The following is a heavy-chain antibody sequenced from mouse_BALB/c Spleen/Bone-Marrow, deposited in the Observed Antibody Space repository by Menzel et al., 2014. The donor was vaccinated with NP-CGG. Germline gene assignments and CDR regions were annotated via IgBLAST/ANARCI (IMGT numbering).Heavy chain of an antibody. CDR3: ARRGTTAKDYAMDY. D-gene: IGHD1-2*01. J-gene: IGHJ4*01. Sequence: QVQLQQSGAELVEPGASVKISCKASGYTFTRYWMNWVKQRPGQGLEWIGEIDPSDSYTNNNQKFKDKATLTVDKSSSTAYMQLSSLTSEDSAVYYCARRGTTAKDYAMDYWGQGTSVTVSS. V-gene: IGHV1S126*01. CDR2: IDPSDSYT. CDR1: GYTFTRYW.